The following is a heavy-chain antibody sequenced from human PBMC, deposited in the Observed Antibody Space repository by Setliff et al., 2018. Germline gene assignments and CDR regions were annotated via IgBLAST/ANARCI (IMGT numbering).Heavy chain of an antibody. V-gene: IGHV1-24*01. CDR3: ARMITPHRWSYYYYYMDV. CDR2: FDPEDEET. CDR1: GYRLIEVS. J-gene: IGHJ6*03. Sequence: ASVKVSCKVSGYRLIEVSMHWVRQAPGKGLEWMGGFDPEDEETIYAQKFQGRVTMTEDTSTDTAYMELSSLRSEDTAVYYCARMITPHRWSYYYYYMDVWGKGTTVTVSS. D-gene: IGHD3-16*01.